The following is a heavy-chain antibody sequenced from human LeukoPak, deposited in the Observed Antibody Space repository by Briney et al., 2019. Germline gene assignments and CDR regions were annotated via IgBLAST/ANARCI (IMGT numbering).Heavy chain of an antibody. CDR2: MNPQSGDT. D-gene: IGHD2-21*02. J-gene: IGHJ4*02. Sequence: ASVKVSCKASGYTFTSYDINWVRQATGQGLEWMGWMNPQSGDTDYAQKFQGRVTMTRSPSITTAYMELTSLTYEDTAVYYCARESGDHTIDYWGQGTLVTVSS. CDR3: ARESGDHTIDY. V-gene: IGHV1-8*01. CDR1: GYTFTSYD.